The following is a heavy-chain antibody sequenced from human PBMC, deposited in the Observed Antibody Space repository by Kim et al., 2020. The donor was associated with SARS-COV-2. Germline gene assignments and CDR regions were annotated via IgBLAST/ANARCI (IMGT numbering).Heavy chain of an antibody. V-gene: IGHV1-8*01. Sequence: ASVKVSCKASGYTFTSYDINWVRQATGQGLEWMGWMNPNSGNTGYAQKFQGRVTMTRNTSISTAYMELSSLRSEDTAVYYCATEKRYCSGGSCYSEFDPWGQGTLVTVSS. CDR2: MNPNSGNT. CDR1: GYTFTSYD. J-gene: IGHJ5*02. CDR3: ATEKRYCSGGSCYSEFDP. D-gene: IGHD2-15*01.